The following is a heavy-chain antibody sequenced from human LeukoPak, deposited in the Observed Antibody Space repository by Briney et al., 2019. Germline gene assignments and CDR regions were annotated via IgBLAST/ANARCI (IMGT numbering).Heavy chain of an antibody. V-gene: IGHV1-69*13. CDR1: GGTFISYA. CDR2: IIPIFGTA. CDR3: AQRWLQTSFDY. Sequence: GASVKVSCKASGGTFISYAISWVRQAPGQGLEWMGGIIPIFGTANYAQKFQGRVTITADESTSTAYMELSSLRSEDTAVYYCAQRWLQTSFDYWGQGTLVTVSS. J-gene: IGHJ4*02. D-gene: IGHD5-24*01.